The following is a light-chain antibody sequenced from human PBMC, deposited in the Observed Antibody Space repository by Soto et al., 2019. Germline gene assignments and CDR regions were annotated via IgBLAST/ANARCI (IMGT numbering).Light chain of an antibody. CDR3: QQYDNLPLT. J-gene: IGKJ1*01. Sequence: DIQMTQSPSSLSASVGDRVTITCQASQDISNYLNWYQQKPGKAPKLLIYDASNLETGVPSRFSGSGSGKDFTFTISILQPEDIATYYCQQYDNLPLTFGQGTKVEIK. V-gene: IGKV1-33*01. CDR1: QDISNY. CDR2: DAS.